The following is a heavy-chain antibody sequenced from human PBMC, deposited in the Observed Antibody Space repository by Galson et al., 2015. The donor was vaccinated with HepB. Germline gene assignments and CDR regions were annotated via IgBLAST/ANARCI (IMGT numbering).Heavy chain of an antibody. D-gene: IGHD5-12*01. CDR2: IYYNGDT. CDR1: HGSINNYY. J-gene: IGHJ4*02. V-gene: IGHV4-59*08. CDR3: ARHPGRGSVGYAFDL. Sequence: ETLSLTCSVSHGSINNYYWSWIRQSPGNRLEWIGYIYYNGDTTYNPSLGYRVGMSVDTSANQVSLWLTSVTAADTAVYYCARHPGRGSVGYAFDLWGQGTLVTVSA.